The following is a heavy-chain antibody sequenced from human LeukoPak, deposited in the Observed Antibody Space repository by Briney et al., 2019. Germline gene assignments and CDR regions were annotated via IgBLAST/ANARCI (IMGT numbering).Heavy chain of an antibody. Sequence: ASVKVSCKASGYTFTDHYMHWVRQAPGQGLEWMGYIIPKGGATNYAQKFQGRVTMTRDTSISTAYMELSWLRSDDTAVYYCARDRETGSYYGIDSWGQGTLLTVSS. V-gene: IGHV1-2*02. CDR1: GYTFTDHY. J-gene: IGHJ4*02. D-gene: IGHD1-26*01. CDR3: ARDRETGSYYGIDS. CDR2: IIPKGGAT.